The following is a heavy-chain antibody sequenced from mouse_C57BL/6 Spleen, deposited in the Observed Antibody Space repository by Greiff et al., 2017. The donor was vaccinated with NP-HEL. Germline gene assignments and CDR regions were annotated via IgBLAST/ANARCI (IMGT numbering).Heavy chain of an antibody. CDR2: IVTANGNT. J-gene: IGHJ4*01. CDR1: GFNIKNTY. Sequence: VQLQQSVAELVRPGASVKLSCTASGFNIKNTYMHWVKQRPEQGLEWIGWIVTANGNTKYTPKFQGKATITADTSSNTAYLQLIRVTSEDTAIYYCARSYDYDYYYAMDYCGQGTSVTVSS. CDR3: ARSYDYDYYYAMDY. D-gene: IGHD2-4*01. V-gene: IGHV14-3*01.